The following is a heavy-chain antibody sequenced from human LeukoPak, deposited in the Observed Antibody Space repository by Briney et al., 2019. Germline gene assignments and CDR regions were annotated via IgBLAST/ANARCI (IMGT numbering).Heavy chain of an antibody. CDR1: GVTFSSYN. J-gene: IGHJ4*02. Sequence: GGSLRLLCAASGVTFSSYNMIWVRQAPGKGLEWVSYISSSSSTIYYADSVKGRFTISRDNAKNSLFLQMNSLRAEDTAVYYCARAYINYGRVYWGQGTLLTVS. CDR3: ARAYINYGRVY. D-gene: IGHD4-11*01. CDR2: ISSSSSTI. V-gene: IGHV3-48*01.